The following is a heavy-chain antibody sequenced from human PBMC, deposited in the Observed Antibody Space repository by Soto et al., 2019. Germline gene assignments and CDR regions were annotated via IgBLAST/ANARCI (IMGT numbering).Heavy chain of an antibody. Sequence: PXGTLSLTCTVSGGSISSYYWSWIRQPPGKGLEWIGYIYYSGSTNYNPSLKSRVTISVDTSKNQFSLKLSSVTAADTAVYYCARVNFYSYYYYGMDVWGQGTTVTVSS. D-gene: IGHD3-3*01. CDR3: ARVNFYSYYYYGMDV. J-gene: IGHJ6*02. CDR1: GGSISSYY. V-gene: IGHV4-59*01. CDR2: IYYSGST.